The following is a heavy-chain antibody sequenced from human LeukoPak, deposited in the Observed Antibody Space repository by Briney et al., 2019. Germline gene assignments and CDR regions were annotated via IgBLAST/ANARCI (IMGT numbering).Heavy chain of an antibody. J-gene: IGHJ5*02. CDR1: GGSISSYY. Sequence: SETLSLTCTVSGGSISSYYWSWIRQPAGKGLEWIGRIYTGGSTNYNPSLKSRVTMSVDTSKNQFSLKLSSVTAADTAVYYCARDHRVDIVVVPAAMGRYNWFDPWGQGTLVTVSS. V-gene: IGHV4-4*07. CDR2: IYTGGST. D-gene: IGHD2-2*03. CDR3: ARDHRVDIVVVPAAMGRYNWFDP.